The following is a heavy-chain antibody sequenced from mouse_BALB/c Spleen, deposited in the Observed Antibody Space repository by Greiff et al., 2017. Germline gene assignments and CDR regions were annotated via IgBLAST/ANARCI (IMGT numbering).Heavy chain of an antibody. D-gene: IGHD1-1*01. J-gene: IGHJ1*01. CDR1: GYSITSGYY. Sequence: EVQRVESGPGLVKPSQSLSLTCSVTGYSITSGYYWNWIRQFPGNKLEWMGYISYDGSNNYNPSLKNRISITRDTSKNQFFLKLNSVTTEDTATYYCAREDYYGGYWYFDVWGAGTTVTVSS. CDR3: AREDYYGGYWYFDV. V-gene: IGHV3-6*02. CDR2: ISYDGSN.